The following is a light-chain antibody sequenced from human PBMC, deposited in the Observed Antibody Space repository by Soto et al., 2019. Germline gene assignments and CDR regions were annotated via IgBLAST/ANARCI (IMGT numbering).Light chain of an antibody. V-gene: IGKV3-11*01. CDR2: DAS. CDR1: QKISSRY. CDR3: QQRSNWPPIT. J-gene: IGKJ5*01. Sequence: EILMTHSRATLSVSPGEIATLSCSASQKISSRYLAWYLQKPGQAPRLLIYDASNRATGIPARFSGSGSGTDFTLTISSLEPEDFAVYYCQQRSNWPPITFGQGTRLEIK.